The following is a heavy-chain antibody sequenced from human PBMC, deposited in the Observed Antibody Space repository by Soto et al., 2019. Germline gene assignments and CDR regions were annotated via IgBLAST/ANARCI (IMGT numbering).Heavy chain of an antibody. Sequence: QVQLVQSGAEVKKPGASVKVSCKASGYTFTSYGISWVRQAPGQGLEWMGWINGYNGNTNHAQKLQGRVTMGTDTYTSTAYMELRSLRSDDSAVYYCAMMGDVPYYYYGMDVWGQGTTVTVSS. CDR2: INGYNGNT. CDR3: AMMGDVPYYYYGMDV. CDR1: GYTFTSYG. V-gene: IGHV1-18*01. D-gene: IGHD3-16*01. J-gene: IGHJ6*02.